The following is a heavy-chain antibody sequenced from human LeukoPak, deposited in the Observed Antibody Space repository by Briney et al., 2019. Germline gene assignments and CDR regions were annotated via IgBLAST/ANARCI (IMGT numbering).Heavy chain of an antibody. V-gene: IGHV3-23*01. Sequence: GGSLRLSCAASGFTFSISAMSWVRQAPGKGLEWVSGISDSGGSTFYADSVKGRFTISRDNSKNTLYLQMNSLRAEDTAVYYCAKDGKTRNWNYFQAKPVYWGQGTLVTVSS. CDR2: ISDSGGST. D-gene: IGHD1-7*01. CDR1: GFTFSISA. J-gene: IGHJ4*02. CDR3: AKDGKTRNWNYFQAKPVY.